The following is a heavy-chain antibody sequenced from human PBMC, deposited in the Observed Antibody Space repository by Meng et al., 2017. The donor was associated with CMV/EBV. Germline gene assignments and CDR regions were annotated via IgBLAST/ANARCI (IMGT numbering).Heavy chain of an antibody. V-gene: IGHV3-33*06. D-gene: IGHD6-13*01. CDR3: AKEQGGMRQQLAYYYYYGMDV. J-gene: IGHJ6*02. CDR2: IWYDGSNK. Sequence: GGSLRLSCAASGFTFSSYGMHWVRQAPGKGLEWVAVIWYDGSNKYYADSVKGRFTISRDNSKNTLYLQMNSLRAEDTAVYYCAKEQGGMRQQLAYYYYYGMDVWGQGTTVTVSS. CDR1: GFTFSSYG.